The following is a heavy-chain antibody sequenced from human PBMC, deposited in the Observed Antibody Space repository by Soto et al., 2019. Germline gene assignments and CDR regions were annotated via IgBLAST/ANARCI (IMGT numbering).Heavy chain of an antibody. CDR3: ASVPPLYESGGYYNELTFDY. J-gene: IGHJ4*02. CDR2: ISYSGNT. D-gene: IGHD3-22*01. Sequence: SETLSLTCTVSGGSISSGGYYWSWIRQHPGKGLEWIGYISYSGNTYYNPSLKSRVTISVDTSKNQFSLKLSSVAAADTAVYFCASVPPLYESGGYYNELTFDYWGQGTLVTVSS. CDR1: GGSISSGGYY. V-gene: IGHV4-31*03.